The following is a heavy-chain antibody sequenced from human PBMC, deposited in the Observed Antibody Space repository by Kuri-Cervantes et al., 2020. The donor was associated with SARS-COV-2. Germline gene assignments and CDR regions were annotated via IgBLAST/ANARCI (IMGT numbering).Heavy chain of an antibody. D-gene: IGHD2-21*01. CDR2: ISYDGSNK. V-gene: IGHV3-30-3*01. CDR3: ARDRVGVHDY. J-gene: IGHJ4*02. Sequence: GGSLRLSCAASAFTFSSYAMHWVRQAPGKGLEWVAIISYDGSNKYYADSVKGRFTISRENSKNTLYLQMHSLRAEDTAVYYCARDRVGVHDYWGQGTLVTVSS. CDR1: AFTFSSYA.